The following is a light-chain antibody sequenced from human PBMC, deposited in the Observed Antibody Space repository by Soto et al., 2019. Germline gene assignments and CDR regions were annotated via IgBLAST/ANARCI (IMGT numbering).Light chain of an antibody. CDR1: QSVSSN. Sequence: EIVMTQSPATLSVSPGERATLSCRASQSVSSNVAWYQQIPGQTPRLLIYGASSRATGIPDRFSGSGSGTDFTLTISRLEPEDFALYYCQQYGSSPLTFGGGTKVDI. J-gene: IGKJ4*01. CDR2: GAS. V-gene: IGKV3-20*01. CDR3: QQYGSSPLT.